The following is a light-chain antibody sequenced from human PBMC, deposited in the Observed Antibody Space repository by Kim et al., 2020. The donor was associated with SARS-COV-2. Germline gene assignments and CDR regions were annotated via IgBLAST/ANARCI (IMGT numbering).Light chain of an antibody. Sequence: ASVGDRVTITCRESQDMSRYLNWYQQKPGKAPKLLIYTASSLQSGVPSRFTGSGSETDFTLTITSLQPKDFAIYDCQQNSSAPRTFGQGTKLEI. CDR1: QDMSRY. CDR3: QQNSSAPRT. V-gene: IGKV1-39*01. J-gene: IGKJ1*01. CDR2: TAS.